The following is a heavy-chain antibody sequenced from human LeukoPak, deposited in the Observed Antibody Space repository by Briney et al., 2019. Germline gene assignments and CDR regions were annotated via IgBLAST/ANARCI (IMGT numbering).Heavy chain of an antibody. Sequence: PGGSLRLSCAASGFTFSSYAMSWVRQAPGKGLEWVSSISFSSTHIYYADSIQGRFTISRDNAKNSLYLQMDSLRAEDTAVYYCARGGIITSYAFEIWGQGAMVTVSS. D-gene: IGHD1-26*01. CDR2: ISFSSTHI. CDR1: GFTFSSYA. V-gene: IGHV3-21*01. CDR3: ARGGIITSYAFEI. J-gene: IGHJ3*02.